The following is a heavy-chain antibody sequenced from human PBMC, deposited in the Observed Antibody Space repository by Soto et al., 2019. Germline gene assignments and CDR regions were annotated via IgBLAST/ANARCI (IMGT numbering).Heavy chain of an antibody. Sequence: PGESLKISCKGAGYSFTSYWIGWVRQMPGKGLEWMGIIYPGDSDTRYSPSFQGQVTISADKSISTAYLQWSSLKASDTAMYYCARHPTVDGGWFDPWGQGTLVTVSS. V-gene: IGHV5-51*01. D-gene: IGHD4-4*01. CDR1: GYSFTSYW. J-gene: IGHJ5*02. CDR2: IYPGDSDT. CDR3: ARHPTVDGGWFDP.